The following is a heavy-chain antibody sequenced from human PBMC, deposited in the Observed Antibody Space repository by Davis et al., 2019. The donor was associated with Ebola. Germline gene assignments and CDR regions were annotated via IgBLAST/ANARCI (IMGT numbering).Heavy chain of an antibody. CDR1: GFTFKTFG. CDR2: ISYDGRNK. D-gene: IGHD5-12*01. J-gene: IGHJ4*02. V-gene: IGHV3-30*18. Sequence: GESLRLSCAASGFTFKTFGMNWVRQAPGKGLEWVAVISYDGRNKFYADSVKGRFTISRDNSKNTVYLQMDSLRAEDTAVYFCAKDHRFIVAAVTGLDYWGQGTPVTVSS. CDR3: AKDHRFIVAAVTGLDY.